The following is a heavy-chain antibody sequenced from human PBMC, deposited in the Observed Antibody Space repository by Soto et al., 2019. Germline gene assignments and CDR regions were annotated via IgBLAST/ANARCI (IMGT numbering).Heavy chain of an antibody. J-gene: IGHJ6*02. CDR3: TRHPIDGMEYGMDV. CDR1: GFTFSGSA. Sequence: GGSLRLSCAASGFTFSGSAMHWVRQASGKGLEWVGHIRSKAYTYATAYAASVKGRFTISRDDSKNTAYLQMDSLKTEDTAVYYCTRHPIDGMEYGMDVWGQGTTVTVSS. V-gene: IGHV3-73*01. CDR2: IRSKAYTYAT. D-gene: IGHD3-3*01.